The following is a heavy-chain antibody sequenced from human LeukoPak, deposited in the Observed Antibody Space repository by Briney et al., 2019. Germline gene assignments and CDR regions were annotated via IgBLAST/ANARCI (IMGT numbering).Heavy chain of an antibody. CDR1: GGSFSGYY. CDR3: ARAPYYDFWSGYYTGIHAFDI. D-gene: IGHD3-3*01. Sequence: SETLSLTRAVYGGSFSGYYWSWIRQPPGKGLEWIGEINHSGSTNYNPSLKSRVTISVDTSKNQFSLKLSSVTAADTAVYYCARAPYYDFWSGYYTGIHAFDIWGQGTMVTVSS. CDR2: INHSGST. V-gene: IGHV4-34*01. J-gene: IGHJ3*02.